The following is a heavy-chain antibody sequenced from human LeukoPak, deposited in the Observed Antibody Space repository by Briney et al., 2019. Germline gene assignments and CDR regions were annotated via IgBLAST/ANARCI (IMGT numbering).Heavy chain of an antibody. D-gene: IGHD6-13*01. CDR2: FFSTGRT. Sequence: SETLSLTCNVSGGSVSSSNHHWAWIRQSPGMGLEWVGTFFSTGRTSQNPDPSLKGRVTLSVDTSRNQFSLQLRSLTAADTAIFYCPSIPGSSTSWYHFDNWGQGTLVTVSS. CDR1: GGSVSSSNHH. V-gene: IGHV4-39*01. CDR3: PSIPGSSTSWYHFDN. J-gene: IGHJ4*02.